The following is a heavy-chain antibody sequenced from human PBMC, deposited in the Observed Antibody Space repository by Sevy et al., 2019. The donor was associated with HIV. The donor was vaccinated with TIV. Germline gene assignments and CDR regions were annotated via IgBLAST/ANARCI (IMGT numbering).Heavy chain of an antibody. Sequence: SETLSLTCTVSGGSINSGSQYWSWFRQPAGKGLEWIGRIHTSGSTNYNPSLQSRVTMSIDTTKSQFSLKLTSVTAADTAVYYCARDLGRFCTDYWGRGTLVTVSS. CDR3: ARDLGRFCTDY. J-gene: IGHJ4*02. CDR1: GGSINSGSQY. V-gene: IGHV4-61*02. D-gene: IGHD3-16*01. CDR2: IHTSGST.